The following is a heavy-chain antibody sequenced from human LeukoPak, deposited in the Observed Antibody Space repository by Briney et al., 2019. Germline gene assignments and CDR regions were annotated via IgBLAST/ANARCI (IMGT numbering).Heavy chain of an antibody. D-gene: IGHD3-22*01. Sequence: GGSLRLSCAASGSTFSLFGMTWVREAPGKGVEWISYISSSRRTINYADSVKRRFTISRDYAKNSLYLQMNNLRAEDTAVYYCARDGDSGGYYYGPFDNWGQGTLVTVSS. J-gene: IGHJ4*02. CDR2: ISSSRRTI. CDR3: ARDGDSGGYYYGPFDN. CDR1: GSTFSLFG. V-gene: IGHV3-48*04.